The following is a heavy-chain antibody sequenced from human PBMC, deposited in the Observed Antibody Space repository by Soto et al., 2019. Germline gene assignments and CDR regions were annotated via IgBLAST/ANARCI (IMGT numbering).Heavy chain of an antibody. CDR1: GFTFSIYG. CDR3: VNSSVSYKVFGP. Sequence: GGSLRLSCAASGFTFSIYGMNWVRQAPGKRLEWVASITGSDGATDYADFVKGRLTISRDSSNNILYLQMDSLRVDDTAVYYCVNSSVSYKVFGPWGQGTLVTVAS. CDR2: ITGSDGAT. J-gene: IGHJ5*02. V-gene: IGHV3-23*01. D-gene: IGHD6-19*01.